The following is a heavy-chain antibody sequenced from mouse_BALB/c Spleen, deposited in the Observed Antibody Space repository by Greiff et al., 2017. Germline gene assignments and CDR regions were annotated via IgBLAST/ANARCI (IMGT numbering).Heavy chain of an antibody. CDR3: ARDPYYYAMDY. CDR2: IDPANGNT. J-gene: IGHJ4*01. Sequence: EVQRVESGAELVKPGASVKLSCTASGFNIKDTYMHWVKQRPEQGLEWIGRIDPANGNTKYDPKFQGKATITADTSSNTAYLQLSSLTSEDTAVYYCARDPYYYAMDYWGQGTSVTVSS. V-gene: IGHV14-3*02. CDR1: GFNIKDTY.